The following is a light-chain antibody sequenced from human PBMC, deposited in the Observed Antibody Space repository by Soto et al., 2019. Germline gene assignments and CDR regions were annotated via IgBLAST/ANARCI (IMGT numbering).Light chain of an antibody. V-gene: IGLV1-51*01. Sequence: QSVLTQPPSVSAAAGQKVTISCSGSSSNIGNNFVSWYQHLPGTAPKLLIYDNNKRPSGIPDRFSGSKSGTSATLGITGLQTGDEADYYCGTWDSSLSAAVFGTGTQLTVL. CDR2: DNN. CDR1: SSNIGNNF. J-gene: IGLJ1*01. CDR3: GTWDSSLSAAV.